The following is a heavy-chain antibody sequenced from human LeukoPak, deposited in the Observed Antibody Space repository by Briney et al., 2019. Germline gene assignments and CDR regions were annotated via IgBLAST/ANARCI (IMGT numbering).Heavy chain of an antibody. V-gene: IGHV3-7*02. CDR3: ARVKGSVTSYWYFDL. CDR1: GFIFSNYW. D-gene: IGHD4-17*01. CDR2: IKGDGSEK. J-gene: IGHJ2*01. Sequence: GGSLRLSCAASGFIFSNYWMGWVRQAPGKGLEWVANIKGDGSEKVYVDSVTGRFTISRDNAKKSLYLQMNTLRVEDTAVYYCARVKGSVTSYWYFDLWGRGTLLTVPS.